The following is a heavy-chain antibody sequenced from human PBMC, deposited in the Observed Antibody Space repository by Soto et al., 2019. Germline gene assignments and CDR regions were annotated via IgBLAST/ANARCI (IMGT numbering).Heavy chain of an antibody. D-gene: IGHD3-10*01. J-gene: IGHJ4*02. Sequence: GGSLRLSCEAFGFTFSSYAMGWVRQAPGKGLEWVSTISASGHDTYYADSVKGRFTISRDNSKNTLYVQMNSLRAEDTAIYYCAKFRITMVRGVTIDSWGQGTLVTVSS. V-gene: IGHV3-23*01. CDR2: ISASGHDT. CDR1: GFTFSSYA. CDR3: AKFRITMVRGVTIDS.